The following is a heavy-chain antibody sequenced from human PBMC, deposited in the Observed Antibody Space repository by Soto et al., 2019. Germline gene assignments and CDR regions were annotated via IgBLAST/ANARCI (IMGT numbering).Heavy chain of an antibody. CDR1: GGTFKTES. Sequence: QVHLVQSGAEVRKPGSSVKVSCKFSGGTFKTESVNWVRQAPGQGLQWMGNILPIFDTADYAPRFQGRVTITADQAPXTAYMELSNLTSHDTAVYFCARGHEYGGNSDAFDIWGQGTMVTVSS. CDR3: ARGHEYGGNSDAFDI. J-gene: IGHJ3*02. CDR2: ILPIFDTA. D-gene: IGHD4-17*01. V-gene: IGHV1-69*13.